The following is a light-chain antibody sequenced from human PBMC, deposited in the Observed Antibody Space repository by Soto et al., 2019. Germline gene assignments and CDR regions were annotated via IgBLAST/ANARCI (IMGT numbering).Light chain of an antibody. V-gene: IGLV2-14*01. J-gene: IGLJ1*01. Sequence: QSALTQPSSGSGSPGQSLTISCTGTRSDDGVYNYVSWDQQYPGKALKIIIYEVSNRPSGVSNRFSGSKSGNTASLTISGLQAEDEDDYSCSSYTSSSTYVFGTGTKLTVL. CDR2: EVS. CDR3: SSYTSSSTYV. CDR1: RSDDGVYNY.